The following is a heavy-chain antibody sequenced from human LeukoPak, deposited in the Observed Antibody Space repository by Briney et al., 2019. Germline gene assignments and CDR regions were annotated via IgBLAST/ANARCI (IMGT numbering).Heavy chain of an antibody. CDR1: GFTFRSYW. CDR2: IKQDGSEK. J-gene: IGHJ4*02. V-gene: IGHV3-7*01. D-gene: IGHD3-3*01. CDR3: ARDGQDDFWSGYHFDY. Sequence: GGSLRLSCAASGFTFRSYWMSWVRQAPGKGLEWVANIKQDGSEKYYVDSVKGRFTISRDNAKNSLYLQMNSLRAEDTAVYYCARDGQDDFWSGYHFDYWGQGTLVTVSS.